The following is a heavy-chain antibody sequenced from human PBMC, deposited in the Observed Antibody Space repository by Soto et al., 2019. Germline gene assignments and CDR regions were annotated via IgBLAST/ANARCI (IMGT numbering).Heavy chain of an antibody. CDR1: GFTFSSYS. J-gene: IGHJ4*02. Sequence: EVQLVESGGGLVKPGGSLRLSCAASGFTFSSYSMNWVRQAPGKGLEWVSSISSSSSYIYYADSVKGRFTISRDNAKNSLYLQMNSLRAEDTAVYYCARDLGNNYGSFAYWGQGTLVTVSS. D-gene: IGHD4-17*01. CDR3: ARDLGNNYGSFAY. CDR2: ISSSSSYI. V-gene: IGHV3-21*01.